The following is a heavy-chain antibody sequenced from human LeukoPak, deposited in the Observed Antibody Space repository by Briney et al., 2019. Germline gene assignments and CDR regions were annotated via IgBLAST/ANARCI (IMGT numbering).Heavy chain of an antibody. Sequence: PGGSLRLSCAPSGFYFSNYDMTWVRPAPGKRLEYVSSISRGGNYIYSADSVRGRFSISRNTAENSLFLQMNSLRGEDTAVYYCARIGPGTDVYNSSDYWGQGTLVAVSS. CDR3: ARIGPGTDVYNSSDY. CDR1: GFYFSNYD. D-gene: IGHD5-24*01. CDR2: ISRGGNYI. J-gene: IGHJ4*02. V-gene: IGHV3-21*01.